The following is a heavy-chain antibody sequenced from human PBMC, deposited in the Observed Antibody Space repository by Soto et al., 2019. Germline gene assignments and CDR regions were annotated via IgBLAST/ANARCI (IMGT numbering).Heavy chain of an antibody. Sequence: SLSLTCSVSGGSISGSYWSWIRQSPGKGLEWLGYVYYTGSTNYSPSLRSRVSISVDTSKNEFSLRLSSVTAADTAVYFCARSVAVPGAHIDYWGQGPQVTVSS. CDR3: ARSVAVPGAHIDY. J-gene: IGHJ4*02. CDR2: VYYTGST. D-gene: IGHD6-19*01. V-gene: IGHV4-59*01. CDR1: GGSISGSY.